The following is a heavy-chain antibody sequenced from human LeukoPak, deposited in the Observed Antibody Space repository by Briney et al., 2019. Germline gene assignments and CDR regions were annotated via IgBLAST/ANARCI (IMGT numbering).Heavy chain of an antibody. CDR2: IIPIFGTA. V-gene: IGHV1-69*01. CDR3: AIGGHYYDSSGSSVDWFDP. D-gene: IGHD3-22*01. J-gene: IGHJ5*02. Sequence: GSSVKVSCKASGGTFSSYAISWVRQAPGQGLEWMGGIIPIFGTANYAQKFQGRVTITADESTSTAYMELGSLRSEDTAVYYCAIGGHYYDSSGSSVDWFDPWGQGTLVTVSS. CDR1: GGTFSSYA.